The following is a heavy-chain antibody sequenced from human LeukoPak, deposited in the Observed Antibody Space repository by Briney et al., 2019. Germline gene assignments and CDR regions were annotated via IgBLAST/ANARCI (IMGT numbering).Heavy chain of an antibody. CDR3: AREGYSYGYLGAFDI. V-gene: IGHV4-61*02. Sequence: SQTLSLTCTVSGGSISSGSYYWSWIRQPAGKGLEWIGRIYTSGNTNYNPSLKSRVTISVDTSKNQFSLKLSSVTAADTAVYYCAREGYSYGYLGAFDIWGQGTMVTVSS. J-gene: IGHJ3*02. CDR2: IYTSGNT. CDR1: GGSISSGSYY. D-gene: IGHD5-18*01.